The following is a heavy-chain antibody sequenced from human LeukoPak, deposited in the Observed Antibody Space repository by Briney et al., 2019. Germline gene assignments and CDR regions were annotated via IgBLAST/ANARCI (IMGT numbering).Heavy chain of an antibody. V-gene: IGHV4-4*07. CDR3: ARDRARYCSGGSCYMLDY. J-gene: IGHJ4*02. D-gene: IGHD2-15*01. CDR1: GGSISSYY. CDR2: IYTSGST. Sequence: SETLSLTCTVSGGSISSYYWSWLRQPAGKGLEWIGRIYTSGSTNYNPSLKSRVTISVDTYKNQFSLKLSSVTAADTAVYYCARDRARYCSGGSCYMLDYWGQGTLVTVSS.